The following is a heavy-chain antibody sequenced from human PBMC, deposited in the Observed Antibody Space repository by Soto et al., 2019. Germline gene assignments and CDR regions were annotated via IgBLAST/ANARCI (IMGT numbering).Heavy chain of an antibody. J-gene: IGHJ6*03. CDR1: GFTFSNYG. Sequence: EFQLLESGGGLVQPGGSLRLSCAASGFTFSNYGMSWVRQPPGKGLEWVSGLSGRGDRTYYVDSVKGRFTISRDNSKNTLCLQMSTLRPELTALYCCASGNADWHFYYADVWGAGTAVRVPS. D-gene: IGHD3-9*01. V-gene: IGHV3-23*01. CDR3: ASGNADWHFYYADV. CDR2: LSGRGDRT.